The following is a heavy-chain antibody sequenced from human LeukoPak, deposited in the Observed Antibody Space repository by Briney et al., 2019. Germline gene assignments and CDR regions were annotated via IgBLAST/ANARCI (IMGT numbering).Heavy chain of an antibody. CDR3: ARDLGSSGYYYRLGPSNWFDP. D-gene: IGHD3-22*01. Sequence: GASVKVSCKASGYTFTGYYMHWGGQAPGQGLEWWGGSTPTSGGTNYAQKFQGRVTMTRDTSISTAYMELSRLRSDDTAVYYCARDLGSSGYYYRLGPSNWFDPWGQGTLVTVSS. CDR2: STPTSGGT. CDR1: GYTFTGYY. J-gene: IGHJ5*02. V-gene: IGHV1-2*02.